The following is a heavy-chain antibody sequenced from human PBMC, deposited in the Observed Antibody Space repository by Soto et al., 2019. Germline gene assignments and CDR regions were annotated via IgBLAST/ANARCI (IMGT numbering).Heavy chain of an antibody. D-gene: IGHD3-22*01. CDR2: IWYDGSNK. J-gene: IGHJ4*02. CDR1: GFTFSSYG. Sequence: GGSLRLSCAASGFTFSSYGMHWVRQAPGKGLEWVAVIWYDGSNKYYADSVKGRFTISRDNSKNTLYLQMNSLRAEDTAVYYCAREPYYYDSSGLFDYWGQGTLVTVSS. V-gene: IGHV3-33*01. CDR3: AREPYYYDSSGLFDY.